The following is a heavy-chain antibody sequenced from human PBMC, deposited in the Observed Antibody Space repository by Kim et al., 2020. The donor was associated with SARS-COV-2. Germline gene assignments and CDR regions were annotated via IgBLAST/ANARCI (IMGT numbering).Heavy chain of an antibody. CDR2: ISSSSSYI. V-gene: IGHV3-21*01. Sequence: GGSLRLSCAASGFTFSSYSMNWVRQAPGKGLEWVSSISSSSSYIYYADSVKGRFTISRDNAKNSLYLQMNSLRAEDTAVYYCARDPMYSSSWQKERVGGDYWGQGTLVTVSS. D-gene: IGHD6-13*01. J-gene: IGHJ4*02. CDR1: GFTFSSYS. CDR3: ARDPMYSSSWQKERVGGDY.